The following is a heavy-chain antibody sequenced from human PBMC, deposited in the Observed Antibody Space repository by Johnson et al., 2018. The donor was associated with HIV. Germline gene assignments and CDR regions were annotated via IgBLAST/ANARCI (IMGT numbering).Heavy chain of an antibody. D-gene: IGHD3-3*01. CDR1: GFTFSSYA. Sequence: MQLVESGGGLVKPGGSLRLSCAASGFTFSSYAMSWVRQAPGKGLEWVSAISGSGGSTYYADSVKGRFTISRDNSKNTLYLQMNSLRAEDTAVYYCARDASLRCLEWFDAFDIWGQGTMVTVSS. V-gene: IGHV3-23*04. J-gene: IGHJ3*02. CDR3: ARDASLRCLEWFDAFDI. CDR2: ISGSGGST.